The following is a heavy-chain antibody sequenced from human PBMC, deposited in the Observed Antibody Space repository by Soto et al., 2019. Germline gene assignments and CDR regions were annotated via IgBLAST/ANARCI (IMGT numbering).Heavy chain of an antibody. CDR2: IHTTDGT. CDR1: GGSISTYY. CDR3: ARALSSAAGLYFDF. Sequence: SETLSLTCTVSGGSISTYYWGWIRQPAGKGMEWIGRIHTTDGTKYNPSLKSRVTMSIDTSNNQFSLKLSSLTAADTAVYYCARALSSAAGLYFDFWGQGTLVTVSS. V-gene: IGHV4-4*07. D-gene: IGHD6-13*01. J-gene: IGHJ4*02.